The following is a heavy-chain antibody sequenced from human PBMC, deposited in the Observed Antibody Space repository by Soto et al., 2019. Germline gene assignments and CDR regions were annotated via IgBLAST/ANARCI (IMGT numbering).Heavy chain of an antibody. CDR3: ARGTTYAILTGSNWFDP. D-gene: IGHD3-9*01. V-gene: IGHV5-51*01. CDR1: GFSFTSYW. Sequence: SGESLKISCKGSGFSFTSYWIGWVRQMPGKGLEWMGIIYPGDSDTRYSPSFQGQVIISADKAISTAYLQWSSLKASDNVMYYCARGTTYAILTGSNWFDPWGQGTLVTVSS. J-gene: IGHJ5*02. CDR2: IYPGDSDT.